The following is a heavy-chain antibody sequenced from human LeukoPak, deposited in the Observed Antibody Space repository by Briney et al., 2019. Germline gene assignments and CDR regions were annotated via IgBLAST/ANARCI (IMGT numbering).Heavy chain of an antibody. D-gene: IGHD2-15*01. V-gene: IGHV5-51*01. Sequence: RESSKNLCKGFGLNFSTNWFGWVRQIPGKGLGWMGIIYPDDSDTRYGPSFQGQVIISADKSISTAYLQWSSLKASDTARYYCARLQGYCSGDGCYEFDLWGQGTQVTVSP. J-gene: IGHJ5*02. CDR2: IYPDDSDT. CDR1: GLNFSTNW. CDR3: ARLQGYCSGDGCYEFDL.